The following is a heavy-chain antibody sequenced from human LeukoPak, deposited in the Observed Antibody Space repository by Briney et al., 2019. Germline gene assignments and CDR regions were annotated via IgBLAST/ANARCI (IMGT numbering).Heavy chain of an antibody. Sequence: GGSLTLSCAASGFTFSDHWMTWVRQAPGIGLQWVANIKEDGSETYYVDSVKGRFTLSRDNAKNSLYLEMNNLRVEDTAVYYCARDGPHHDFDYWGQGALVTVSS. J-gene: IGHJ4*02. CDR3: ARDGPHHDFDY. CDR2: IKEDGSET. V-gene: IGHV3-7*05. CDR1: GFTFSDHW.